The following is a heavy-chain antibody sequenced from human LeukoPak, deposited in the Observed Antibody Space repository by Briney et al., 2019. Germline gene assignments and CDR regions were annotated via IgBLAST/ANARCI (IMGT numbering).Heavy chain of an antibody. D-gene: IGHD3-3*01. CDR1: GFTFSSYS. CDR3: ARDRLTWSGYYTGVFDY. J-gene: IGHJ4*02. CDR2: ISSSSSYI. V-gene: IGHV3-21*01. Sequence: GGSLRLSCAASGFTFSSYSMNWVRQAPGKGLEWVSSISSSSSYIYYADSVKGRFTISRDNAKNSLYLQMNSLRAEDTAVYYCARDRLTWSGYYTGVFDYWGQGTLVTVSS.